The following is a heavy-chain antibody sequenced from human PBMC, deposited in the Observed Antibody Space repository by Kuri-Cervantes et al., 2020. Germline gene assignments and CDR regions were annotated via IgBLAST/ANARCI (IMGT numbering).Heavy chain of an antibody. V-gene: IGHV1-2*02. CDR2: INPNSGGT. J-gene: IGHJ6*02. CDR1: GYTFTGYY. Sequence: ASVKVSCKASGYTFTGYYMHWVRQAPGQGLEWMGWINPNSGGTNYAQKFQGRVTMTRDTSISTAYMELSRLRSDDTAVYYCARDLQGYCSSTSCYNRWYYYGMDVWGQGTMVTVSS. D-gene: IGHD2-2*01. CDR3: ARDLQGYCSSTSCYNRWYYYGMDV.